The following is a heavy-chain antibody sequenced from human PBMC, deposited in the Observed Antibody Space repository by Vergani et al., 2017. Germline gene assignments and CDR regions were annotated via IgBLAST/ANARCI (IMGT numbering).Heavy chain of an antibody. V-gene: IGHV4-61*01. J-gene: IGHJ6*03. Sequence: QVQLQESGPGLVKPSETLSLTCTVSGGSVSSGSYYWSWIRQPPGKGLEWIGYIYYSGSTNYNPSLKSRVTISVDTSKNQFSLKLSSVTAADTAVYYCARDVPGSSSAAYYYYYYMDVWGKGTTVTVSS. CDR2: IYYSGST. CDR1: GGSVSSGSYY. D-gene: IGHD6-6*01. CDR3: ARDVPGSSSAAYYYYYYMDV.